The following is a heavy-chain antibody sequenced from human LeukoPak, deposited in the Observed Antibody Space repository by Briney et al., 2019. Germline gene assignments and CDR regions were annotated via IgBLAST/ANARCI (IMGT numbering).Heavy chain of an antibody. CDR1: GVSISSYY. CDR2: IYYSGST. D-gene: IGHD5-24*01. J-gene: IGHJ3*02. CDR3: VRDRERAFDI. V-gene: IGHV4-59*01. Sequence: PSETLSPTCTVSGVSISSYYWSWIRQPPGKGLEWIGYIYYSGSTNYNPSLKSRVTISVDTSKNQFSLKLSSVTAADTAVYYCVRDRERAFDIWGQGTMVTASS.